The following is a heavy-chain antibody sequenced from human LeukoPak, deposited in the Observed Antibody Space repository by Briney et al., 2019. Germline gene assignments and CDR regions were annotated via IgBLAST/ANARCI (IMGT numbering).Heavy chain of an antibody. CDR1: GITLSNYG. V-gene: IGHV3-23*01. D-gene: IGHD3-10*01. J-gene: IGHJ4*02. CDR2: ISGSGGGT. CDR3: AKRGVVIRVILVGFHKEAYYFDS. Sequence: PGGSLRLSCAVSGITLSNYGMSWVRPAPGKGLEWVAGISGSGGGTNYADSVKGRFTISRDNHRNTLYLQMNSLRAEDTAVYFCAKRGVVIRVILVGFHKEAYYFDSWGRGALVTVSS.